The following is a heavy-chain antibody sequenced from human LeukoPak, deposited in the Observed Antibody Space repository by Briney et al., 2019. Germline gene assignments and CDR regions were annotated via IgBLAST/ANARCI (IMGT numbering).Heavy chain of an antibody. V-gene: IGHV4-59*01. CDR3: ARGLTACSGGSCYLNWFDP. J-gene: IGHJ5*02. CDR1: GGSISSYY. D-gene: IGHD2-15*01. Sequence: SETLSLTXTVSGGSISSYYWSWIRQPPGKGLEWIGYIYYSGSTNYNPSPKSRVTISVDTSKNQFSLKLSSVTAADTAVYYCARGLTACSGGSCYLNWFDPWGQGTLVTVSS. CDR2: IYYSGST.